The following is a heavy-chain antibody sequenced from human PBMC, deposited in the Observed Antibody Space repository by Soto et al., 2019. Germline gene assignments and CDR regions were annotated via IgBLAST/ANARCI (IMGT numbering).Heavy chain of an antibody. CDR2: INPNSGGT. CDR3: ASHSSGWYGVDYYYGMDV. D-gene: IGHD6-19*01. Sequence: ASVKVSCKASGYTFTGYYMHWVRQAPGKGLEWMGWINPNSGGTNYAQKFQGRVTMTRDTSISTAYMELSRLRSDDTAVYYCASHSSGWYGVDYYYGMDVWGQGTTVTFSS. CDR1: GYTFTGYY. J-gene: IGHJ6*02. V-gene: IGHV1-2*02.